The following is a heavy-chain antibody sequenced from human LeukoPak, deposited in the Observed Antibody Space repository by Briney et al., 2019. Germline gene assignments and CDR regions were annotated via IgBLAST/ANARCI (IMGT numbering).Heavy chain of an antibody. J-gene: IGHJ3*02. CDR3: ARRRRIYGDYFVRAFDI. CDR2: IYHSGST. V-gene: IGHV4-39*07. CDR1: GGSISSYY. D-gene: IGHD4-17*01. Sequence: SETLSLTCTVSGGSISSYYWGWIRQPPGKGLEWIGSIYHSGSTYYNPSLKSRVTISLDTSKNQFSLNVSSVTAADTSVYYCARRRRIYGDYFVRAFDIWGQGTMVTVSS.